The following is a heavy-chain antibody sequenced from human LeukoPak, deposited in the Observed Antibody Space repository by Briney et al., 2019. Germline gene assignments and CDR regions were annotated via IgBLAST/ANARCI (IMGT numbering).Heavy chain of an antibody. J-gene: IGHJ5*02. CDR2: VSYSGST. D-gene: IGHD4/OR15-4a*01. V-gene: IGHV4-59*01. CDR3: ARDYNANSRFDP. CDR1: GGSISTYY. Sequence: PSETLSLTCTVSGGSISTYYWNWIRQPPGKGLEWLGYVSYSGSTNYNPSLKSRVTISVDTSKNRFSLKLSSVTAADTAVYYCARDYNANSRFDPWGQGTLVTVSS.